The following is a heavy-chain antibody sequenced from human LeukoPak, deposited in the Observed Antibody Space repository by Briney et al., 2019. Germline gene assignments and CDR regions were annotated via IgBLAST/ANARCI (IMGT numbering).Heavy chain of an antibody. CDR3: ASTSNDSSGYESPY. D-gene: IGHD3-22*01. V-gene: IGHV1-2*02. J-gene: IGHJ4*02. CDR2: INPNSGGT. Sequence: GASVKVSCKASGYTFSGYYLHWVRQAPGQGLEWMGWINPNSGGTNYAQKFQGRVTMTRDTSISTAYMELSRLRSDDTAVYYCASTSNDSSGYESPYWGQGTLVTVSS. CDR1: GYTFSGYY.